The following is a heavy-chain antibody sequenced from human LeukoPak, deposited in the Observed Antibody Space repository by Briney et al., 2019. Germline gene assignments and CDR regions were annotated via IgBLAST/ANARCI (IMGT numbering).Heavy chain of an antibody. CDR3: ARHDGDYSDYFDY. CDR2: IMQDESEK. Sequence: GGSLRLSCAASGFTFSSYWMSWVRQAPGKGLEWVANIMQDESEKYYVDSVKGRFTISRDNAKDSLYLQVNNLRAEDTAVYYCARHDGDYSDYFDYWGQGTLVTVSS. V-gene: IGHV3-7*01. J-gene: IGHJ4*02. CDR1: GFTFSSYW. D-gene: IGHD4-17*01.